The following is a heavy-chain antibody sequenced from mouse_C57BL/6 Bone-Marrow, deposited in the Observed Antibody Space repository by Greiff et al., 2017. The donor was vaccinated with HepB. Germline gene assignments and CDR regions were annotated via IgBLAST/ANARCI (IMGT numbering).Heavy chain of an antibody. D-gene: IGHD1-1*01. CDR3: ARDYYGSSPYWYFDV. J-gene: IGHJ1*03. V-gene: IGHV5-9*01. Sequence: EVHLVESGGGLVKPGGSLKLSCAASGFTFSSYTMSWVRQTPEKRLEWVATISGGGGNTYYPDSVKGRFTISRDNAKNTLYLQMSSLRSEDTALYYCARDYYGSSPYWYFDVWGTGTTVTVSS. CDR2: ISGGGGNT. CDR1: GFTFSSYT.